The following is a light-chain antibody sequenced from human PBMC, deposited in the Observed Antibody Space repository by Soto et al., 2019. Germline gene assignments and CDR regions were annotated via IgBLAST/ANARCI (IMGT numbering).Light chain of an antibody. CDR1: QSVSSN. CDR2: GAS. J-gene: IGKJ1*01. V-gene: IGKV3-20*01. CDR3: QQYGSSAWT. Sequence: EIVMTQSPVTLSVSPGERATLSCRASQSVSSNLAWYQQKPGQAPRLLIYGASSRATGIPDRFSGSGSGTDFTLTISRLEPEDFAVFYCQQYGSSAWTFGQGTKVDI.